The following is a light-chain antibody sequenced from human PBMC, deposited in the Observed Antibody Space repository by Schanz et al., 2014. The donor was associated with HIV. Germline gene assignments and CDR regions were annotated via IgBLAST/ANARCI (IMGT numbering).Light chain of an antibody. Sequence: EIVLTQSPAALSLSPGESATLSCRASQSVDSDLAWYQQKPGQAPRLLIYTASTRAIGTPARFSGSGSGTEFTLTISSLQAEDFATYYCQQYNGWPPGYTFGQGTKLEIK. J-gene: IGKJ2*01. CDR1: QSVDSD. V-gene: IGKV3-15*01. CDR3: QQYNGWPPGYT. CDR2: TAS.